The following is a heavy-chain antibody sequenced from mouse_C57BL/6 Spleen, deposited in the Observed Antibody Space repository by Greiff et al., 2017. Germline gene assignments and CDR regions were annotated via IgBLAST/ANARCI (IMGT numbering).Heavy chain of an antibody. J-gene: IGHJ2*01. CDR2: ITYDGSST. CDR1: GFTFSDYY. D-gene: IGHD2-4*01. Sequence: EVHLVESERGLVQPGRSMTLSCTASGFTFSDYYMAWVRQVPEKGLEWVANITYDGSSTYYLDSLKSRFIISRDNAKNILYLQMSSLKSEDTATYYCARVYDYPFDYWGQGTTLTVSA. CDR3: ARVYDYPFDY. V-gene: IGHV5-16*01.